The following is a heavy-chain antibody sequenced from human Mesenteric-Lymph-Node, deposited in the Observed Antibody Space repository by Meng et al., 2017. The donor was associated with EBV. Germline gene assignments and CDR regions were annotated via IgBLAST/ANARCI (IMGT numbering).Heavy chain of an antibody. CDR1: VFTFSDYS. D-gene: IGHD2-15*01. CDR2: ISDSSSNI. Sequence: EVQLVESGGGLVRPGGSIRLSCAASVFTFSDYSMNWVRHAPGKGLEWVSYISDSSSNINYADSVKGRFTISRDNAKNSLYLQMNSLRPEDTAIYYCARDLYVVVAAAGHNLFDPWGQGTLVTVSS. V-gene: IGHV3-21*01. J-gene: IGHJ5*02. CDR3: ARDLYVVVAAAGHNLFDP.